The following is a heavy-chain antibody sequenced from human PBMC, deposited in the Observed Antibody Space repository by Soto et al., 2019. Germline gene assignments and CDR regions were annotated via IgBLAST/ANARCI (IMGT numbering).Heavy chain of an antibody. V-gene: IGHV1-18*01. CDR2: ISAYNGNT. J-gene: IGHJ6*02. CDR3: ARDPLTIAAAGMRYDYYYYGMDV. Sequence: ASVKVSCKASGYTFTSYGISWVRQAPGQGLEWMGWISAYNGNTNYAQKLQGRVTMTTDTSTRTAYMELRSLRSDDTAVYYCARDPLTIAAAGMRYDYYYYGMDVWGQGTTVTVSS. CDR1: GYTFTSYG. D-gene: IGHD6-13*01.